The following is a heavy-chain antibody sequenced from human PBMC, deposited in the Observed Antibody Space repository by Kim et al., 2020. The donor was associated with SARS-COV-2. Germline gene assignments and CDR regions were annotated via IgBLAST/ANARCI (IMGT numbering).Heavy chain of an antibody. D-gene: IGHD3-22*01. J-gene: IGHJ4*01. CDR2: TSPSNGNK. Sequence: ASVKVSCKTSGYMFTTFAISWVRQAPGRGLEWMGWTSPSNGNKRYAQSLQDRITFTTDTSTATVYMELRNLWSDDTAIYYCGRDWTVWYYDDSVYIDYW. CDR1: GYMFTTFA. CDR3: GRDWTVWYYDDSVYIDY. V-gene: IGHV1-18*04.